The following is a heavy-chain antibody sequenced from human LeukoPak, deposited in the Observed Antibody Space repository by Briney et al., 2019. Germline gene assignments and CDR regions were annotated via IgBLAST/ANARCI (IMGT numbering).Heavy chain of an antibody. CDR2: IKQDGSET. D-gene: IGHD3-22*01. CDR3: ARATDIITSTAFDI. V-gene: IGHV3-7*03. Sequence: PGGSLRLSCAASGFTFSSYWMSWVRQAPGKGLEWVANIKQDGSETYQVDSVKGRFTISRDNAKNSLYLKMNSLRAEDTAVYYCARATDIITSTAFDIWGQGTMVTVSS. CDR1: GFTFSSYW. J-gene: IGHJ3*02.